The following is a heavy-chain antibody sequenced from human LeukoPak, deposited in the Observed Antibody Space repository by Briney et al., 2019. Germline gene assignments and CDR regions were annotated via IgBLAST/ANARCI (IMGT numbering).Heavy chain of an antibody. J-gene: IGHJ4*02. CDR2: IHPGRGDT. D-gene: IGHD7-27*01. CDR3: ARDHNWGPDY. Sequence: ASVTVSCTALGYTFTVHYFHWLRQAPGQGIEWMGWIHPGRGDTNIAQKFQGRVSLTRDMSISTAYMELSRLTSDDTAVYYCARDHNWGPDYWGQGTLVSVSS. CDR1: GYTFTVHY. V-gene: IGHV1-2*02.